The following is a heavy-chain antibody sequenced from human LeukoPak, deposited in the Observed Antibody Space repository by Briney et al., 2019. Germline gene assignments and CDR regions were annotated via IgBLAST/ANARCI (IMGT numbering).Heavy chain of an antibody. CDR2: IYYSGST. V-gene: IGHV4-59*01. CDR1: GGSISSYY. J-gene: IGHJ6*03. Sequence: PSETLSLTCTVSGGSISSYYWSWIRQPPGKGLEWIGYIYYSGSTNYKPSLKSRVTISVDTSKNQFSLRLSSVTAADTAVYYCARDWGVSARPGYMDVWGKGTTVTVSS. D-gene: IGHD6-6*01. CDR3: ARDWGVSARPGYMDV.